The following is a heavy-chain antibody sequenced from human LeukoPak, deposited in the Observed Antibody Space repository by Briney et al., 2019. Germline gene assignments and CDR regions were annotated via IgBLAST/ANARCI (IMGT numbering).Heavy chain of an antibody. CDR1: GYTFTSYY. Sequence: ASVKVSCKASGYTFTSYYMHWVRQAPGQGLEWMGIINPSGGSTSYAQKFQGRVTMTRDTSTSTVYMELSSLRSEDTAVYYCARDSDYGGIGGNYYFDYWGQGTLVTVSS. J-gene: IGHJ4*02. CDR3: ARDSDYGGIGGNYYFDY. CDR2: INPSGGST. D-gene: IGHD4-23*01. V-gene: IGHV1-46*01.